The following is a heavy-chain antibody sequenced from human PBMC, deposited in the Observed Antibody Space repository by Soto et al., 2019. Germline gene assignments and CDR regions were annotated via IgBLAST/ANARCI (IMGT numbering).Heavy chain of an antibody. CDR3: ARDGVDTAMKAKSFDY. CDR1: GFTFSSYA. Sequence: QVQLVESGGGVVQPGRSLRLSCAASGFTFSSYAMHWVRQAPGKGLEWVAVISYDGSNKYYADSVKGRFTISRDNSKNTLYLQMNSLRAEDTAVYYCARDGVDTAMKAKSFDYWGQGTLVTVSS. V-gene: IGHV3-30-3*01. D-gene: IGHD5-18*01. J-gene: IGHJ4*02. CDR2: ISYDGSNK.